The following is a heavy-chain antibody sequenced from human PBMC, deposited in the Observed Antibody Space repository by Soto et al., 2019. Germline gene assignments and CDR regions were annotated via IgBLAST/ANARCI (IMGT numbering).Heavy chain of an antibody. J-gene: IGHJ6*02. CDR3: ARGGGSQYYYYGMDV. CDR1: GFTFSSYA. D-gene: IGHD3-16*01. V-gene: IGHV3-30-3*01. Sequence: QVQLVESGGGVVQPGRSLRLSCAASGFTFSSYAMHWVRQAPGKGLEWVAVISYDGSNKYYADSVKGRFTISRDNSKNSLHLQMDSLRAGDTAVYYCARGGGSQYYYYGMDVWGQGTTVTVSS. CDR2: ISYDGSNK.